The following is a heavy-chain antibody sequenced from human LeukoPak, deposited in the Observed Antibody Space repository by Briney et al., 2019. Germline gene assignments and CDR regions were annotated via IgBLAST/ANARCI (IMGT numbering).Heavy chain of an antibody. D-gene: IGHD1-26*01. CDR2: ISGTGDTT. V-gene: IGHV3-23*01. J-gene: IGHJ4*02. CDR1: GFTFDDYG. Sequence: GGSLRLSCTASGFTFDDYGMSWVRHAPGKGREWVSSISGTGDTTHYADTVRGRFTISRDNSKNTLYLQMSTLRAEDTAIYYCARGGSGSYYYWGQGTLVTVSS. CDR3: ARGGSGSYYY.